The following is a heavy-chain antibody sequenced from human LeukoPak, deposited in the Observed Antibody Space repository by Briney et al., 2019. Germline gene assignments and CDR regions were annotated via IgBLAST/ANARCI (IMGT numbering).Heavy chain of an antibody. CDR3: AKDPNWELYFDC. Sequence: PGGSLRLSCVASGFTFSTYVMSWVRQAPGKGLEWVSAISGSGGSTYYADSVKGRFTITRDNSKNTLYLQMNSLRAEDTAVYFCAKDPNWELYFDCWGQGTLVTVSS. D-gene: IGHD7-27*01. CDR1: GFTFSTYV. V-gene: IGHV3-23*01. CDR2: ISGSGGST. J-gene: IGHJ4*02.